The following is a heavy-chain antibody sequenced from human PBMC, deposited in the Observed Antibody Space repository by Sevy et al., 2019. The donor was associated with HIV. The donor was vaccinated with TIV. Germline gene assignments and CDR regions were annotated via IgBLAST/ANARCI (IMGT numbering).Heavy chain of an antibody. V-gene: IGHV1-69*13. D-gene: IGHD3-3*01. Sequence: ASVKVSCKASGGSFSTDAISWVRQAPGQGLEWVGGIIPIVGTANFAQKFQGRVTITADESTSTAYMELTTLRSEDTAVYYCARATEEWLFLDWGQGTLVTVSS. J-gene: IGHJ4*02. CDR2: IIPIVGTA. CDR1: GGSFSTDA. CDR3: ARATEEWLFLD.